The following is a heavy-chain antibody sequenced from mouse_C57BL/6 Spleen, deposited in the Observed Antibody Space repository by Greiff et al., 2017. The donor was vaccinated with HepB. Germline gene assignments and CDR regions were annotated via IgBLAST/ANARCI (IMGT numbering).Heavy chain of an antibody. V-gene: IGHV2-2*01. D-gene: IGHD1-1*01. CDR3: ARYYYGSSYGMDY. J-gene: IGHJ4*01. Sequence: QVQLQQSGPGLVQPSQSLSITCTVSGFSLTSYGVHWVRQSPGKGLEWLGVIWSGGSTDYNAAFISRLSISKDNSKSQVFFKMNSLPADDTAIYYCARYYYGSSYGMDYWGQGTSVTVSS. CDR1: GFSLTSYG. CDR2: IWSGGST.